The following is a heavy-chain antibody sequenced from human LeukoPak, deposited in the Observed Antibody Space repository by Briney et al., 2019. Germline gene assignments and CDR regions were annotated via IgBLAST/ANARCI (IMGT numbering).Heavy chain of an antibody. V-gene: IGHV3-74*01. CDR3: ARDRTYGMDV. D-gene: IGHD3/OR15-3a*01. CDR1: GFTFSSYW. CDR2: IKSDGSGT. Sequence: QPGGSLRLSCAASGFTFSSYWMHWVRQAPGKGLGWVSRIKSDGSGTSYADSVKGRFTISRDNAKSTLYLQMNSLRAEDTAVYYCARDRTYGMDVWGQGTTVTVSS. J-gene: IGHJ6*02.